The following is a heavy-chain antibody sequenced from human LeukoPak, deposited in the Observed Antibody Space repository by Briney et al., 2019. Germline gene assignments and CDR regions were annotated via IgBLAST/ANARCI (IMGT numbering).Heavy chain of an antibody. CDR2: ISSSGANI. CDR3: ARDPGIIPVAGSYYIDS. V-gene: IGHV3-21*01. J-gene: IGHJ4*02. Sequence: GGPLRLSCAASGFTFSSYTMNWVRQAPGKGLEWVSSISSSGANIQYADSVKGRFTISRDNAKNSLYLQMNSLRAEDTAVYYCARDPGIIPVAGSYYIDSWGQGTLVTVSS. CDR1: GFTFSSYT. D-gene: IGHD6-19*01.